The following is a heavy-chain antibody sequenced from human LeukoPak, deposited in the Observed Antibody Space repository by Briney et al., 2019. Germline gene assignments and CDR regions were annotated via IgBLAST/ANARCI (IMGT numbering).Heavy chain of an antibody. J-gene: IGHJ3*01. CDR2: IWYDGSTK. CDR3: ARDFGDGSGYHDAFDV. CDR1: GFTLSGCG. Sequence: PGGSLRLSCAASGFTLSGCGMHWVRQAPGNGLDWVAVIWYDGSTKYYADSVKGRFNISSDKSKNTLYLQMNSLRAEDTAVYYCARDFGDGSGYHDAFDVWGQGTMVTVSS. V-gene: IGHV3-33*01. D-gene: IGHD3-22*01.